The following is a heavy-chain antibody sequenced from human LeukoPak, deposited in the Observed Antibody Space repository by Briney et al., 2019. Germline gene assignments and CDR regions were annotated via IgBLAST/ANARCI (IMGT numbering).Heavy chain of an antibody. Sequence: PSETLSLTCTVSGGSISSYYWSWLRLPAGKGLEWIGRIYTSGSTNYNPSLKSRVTMSVDTSKNQFSLKLSSVTAADTAVYYCARSSHSSSWPFDYWGQGTLVTVSS. J-gene: IGHJ4*02. D-gene: IGHD6-13*01. CDR2: IYTSGST. V-gene: IGHV4-4*07. CDR1: GGSISSYY. CDR3: ARSSHSSSWPFDY.